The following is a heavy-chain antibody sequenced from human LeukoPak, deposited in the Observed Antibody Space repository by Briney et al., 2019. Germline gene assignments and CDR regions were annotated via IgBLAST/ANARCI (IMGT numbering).Heavy chain of an antibody. CDR3: ARDQGYSYGHFDY. V-gene: IGHV4-59*01. CDR2: IYNSGST. CDR1: GGSISSYY. D-gene: IGHD5-18*01. Sequence: PSETLSLTCTVSGGSISSYYWSWIRQPPGKGLEWIGYIYNSGSTNYNPSLKSRVTISIDTSKNQFSLKLSSVTAADTAVYYCARDQGYSYGHFDYWGQGTLVTVSS. J-gene: IGHJ4*02.